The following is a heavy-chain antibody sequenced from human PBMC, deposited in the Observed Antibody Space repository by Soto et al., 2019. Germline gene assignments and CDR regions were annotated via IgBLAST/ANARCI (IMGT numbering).Heavy chain of an antibody. CDR2: ISGNGGSA. D-gene: IGHD1-26*01. Sequence: EVQLLESGGALIQPGGSLRLSCVASGFSFSNYGMSWVRQAPGKGLEWVSGISGNGGSAYYADSVKGRFTISRDNSKNTVYLQMNSLRAEDTAVYYCARESGAGATNWFDPWGQGTLVTVSS. CDR1: GFSFSNYG. CDR3: ARESGAGATNWFDP. J-gene: IGHJ5*02. V-gene: IGHV3-23*01.